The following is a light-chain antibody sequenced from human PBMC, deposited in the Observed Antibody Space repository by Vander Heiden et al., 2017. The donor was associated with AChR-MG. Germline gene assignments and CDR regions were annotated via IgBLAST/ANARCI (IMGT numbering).Light chain of an antibody. J-gene: IGKJ1*01. CDR1: QGISNS. V-gene: IGKV1-NL1*01. CDR2: AAS. Sequence: IQLTHSPSSLSAAVGDRVTITCRASQGISNSLAWHQQKPGKAPKLLLHAASTLESGVPSRISGSRSGTDFTLTISNLQPEDSASYYCQQYDSNPWTFGQGTKVEVK. CDR3: QQYDSNPWT.